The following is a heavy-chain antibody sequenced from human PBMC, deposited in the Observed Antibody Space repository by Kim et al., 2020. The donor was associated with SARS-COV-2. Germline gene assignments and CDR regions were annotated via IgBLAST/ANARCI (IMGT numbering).Heavy chain of an antibody. CDR3: ARVTSYYDSSGYSYGGYFQH. V-gene: IGHV4-34*01. CDR1: GGSFSGYY. J-gene: IGHJ1*01. CDR2: INHSGST. D-gene: IGHD3-22*01. Sequence: SETLSLTCAVYGGSFSGYYWSWIRQPPGKGLEWIGEINHSGSTNYNPSLKSRVTISVDTSKNQFSLKLSSVTAADTAVYYCARVTSYYDSSGYSYGGYFQHRGQGTLVTVSS.